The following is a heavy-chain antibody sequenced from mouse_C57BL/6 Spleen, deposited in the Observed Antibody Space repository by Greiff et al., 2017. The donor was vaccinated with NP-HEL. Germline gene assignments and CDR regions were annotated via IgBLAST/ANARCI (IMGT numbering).Heavy chain of an antibody. V-gene: IGHV1-26*01. J-gene: IGHJ3*01. CDR1: GYTFTDYY. Sequence: EVQLQQSGPELVKPGASVKISCKASGYTFTDYYMNWVKQSHGKSLEWIGDINPNNGGTSYNQKFKGKATLTVDKSSSTAYMELRSLTSEDSAVYYCASYYGFFAYWGQGTLVTVSA. D-gene: IGHD2-2*01. CDR3: ASYYGFFAY. CDR2: INPNNGGT.